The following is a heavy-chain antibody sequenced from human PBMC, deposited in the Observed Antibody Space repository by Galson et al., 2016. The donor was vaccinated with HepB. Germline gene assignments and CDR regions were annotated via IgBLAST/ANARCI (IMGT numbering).Heavy chain of an antibody. CDR1: GFTFTSYT. V-gene: IGHV3-21*01. CDR3: ASDPAAGYCGGFNCYP. Sequence: SLRLSCAASGFTFTSYTMFWVRQAPGKGLEWVSSISSTSSYIYYADSVKGRFTISRDNAKNTLYLQMHSLRAEDTAVYYCASDPAAGYCGGFNCYPWGQGTLVTVSS. D-gene: IGHD2-15*01. CDR2: ISSTSSYI. J-gene: IGHJ5*02.